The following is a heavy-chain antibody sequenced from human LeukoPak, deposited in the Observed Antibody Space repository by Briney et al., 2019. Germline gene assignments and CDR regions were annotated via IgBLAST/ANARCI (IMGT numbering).Heavy chain of an antibody. CDR1: GGSITTDH. CDR2: IYYSGRT. Sequence: PSETLSLTCTVSGGSITTDHWNWIRQPPGKGLEWIGCIYYSGRTYYNPSLESRVTISVDMSKSRFFLRLTSVTAADTALYYCARKNDFEIWGQGTLVTVSS. V-gene: IGHV4-59*01. CDR3: ARKNDFEI. D-gene: IGHD2/OR15-2a*01. J-gene: IGHJ3*02.